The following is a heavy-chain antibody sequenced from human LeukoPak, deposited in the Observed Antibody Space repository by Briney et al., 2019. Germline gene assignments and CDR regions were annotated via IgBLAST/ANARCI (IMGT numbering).Heavy chain of an antibody. Sequence: PGGSLRLSCAASGFTFSSYAMSWVRQAPGKGLEWVSAISGSGGSTYYADSVKGRFTISRDNSKNTLYLQMNSLRAEDTAVYYCAKPDIMTTVTRSHFDYWGQGTLVTVSS. D-gene: IGHD4-17*01. CDR2: ISGSGGST. CDR3: AKPDIMTTVTRSHFDY. V-gene: IGHV3-23*01. CDR1: GFTFSSYA. J-gene: IGHJ4*02.